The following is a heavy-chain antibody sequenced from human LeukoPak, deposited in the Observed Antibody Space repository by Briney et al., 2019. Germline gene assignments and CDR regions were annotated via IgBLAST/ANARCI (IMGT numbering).Heavy chain of an antibody. V-gene: IGHV3-23*01. Sequence: PGGSLRLSCAASGFAFSSHAMTWVRQAPGKGLEWVSSISGSAEKTYYADSVKGRFTISRDSSQKILNLQVNNLRVEDTAIYYCARGSTYDFWSGDALDVWGQGTMVTVAS. CDR1: GFAFSSHA. CDR3: ARGSTYDFWSGDALDV. J-gene: IGHJ3*01. D-gene: IGHD3-3*01. CDR2: ISGSAEKT.